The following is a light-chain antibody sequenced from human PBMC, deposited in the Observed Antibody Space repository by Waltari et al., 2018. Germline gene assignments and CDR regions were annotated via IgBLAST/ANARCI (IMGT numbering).Light chain of an antibody. V-gene: IGLV3-21*02. Sequence: SYVLTQPPSVSVAPGQTARITCGGNNIGSERVHWYQQKPGQAPALVVQDDSDRPSGIPERFSGFNSGNTATLTISRVEAGDEADYFCQVWDSSSDHPVFGTGTKVTVL. J-gene: IGLJ1*01. CDR3: QVWDSSSDHPV. CDR2: DDS. CDR1: NIGSER.